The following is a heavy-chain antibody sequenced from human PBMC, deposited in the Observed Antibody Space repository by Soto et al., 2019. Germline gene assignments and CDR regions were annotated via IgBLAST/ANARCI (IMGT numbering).Heavy chain of an antibody. D-gene: IGHD6-13*01. J-gene: IGHJ5*02. Sequence: EVQLVESGGGLVQPGRSLRLSCTASGFTFGDYAMSWVRQAPGKGLEWVGFIRSKAYGGTTEYAASVKGRFTISRDDSKSIAYLQMSSLKTEDTAVYYCTRDQVPSQQLGLFDPWGQGTLVTVSS. CDR3: TRDQVPSQQLGLFDP. CDR1: GFTFGDYA. V-gene: IGHV3-49*04. CDR2: IRSKAYGGTT.